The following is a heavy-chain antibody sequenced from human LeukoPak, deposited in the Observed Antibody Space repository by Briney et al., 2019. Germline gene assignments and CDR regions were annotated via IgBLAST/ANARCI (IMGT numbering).Heavy chain of an antibody. CDR2: MNPDSGNT. CDR1: GHTFTSYD. D-gene: IGHD6-13*01. CDR3: ARRIAAAGVGIVY. J-gene: IGHJ4*02. Sequence: ASVKVSCKASGHTFTSYDINWVRQATGQGLEWMGWMNPDSGNTGYAQKFQGRVTMTRSPSISTAYMELSSLTSEDTAVYYCARRIAAAGVGIVYWGQGTLVTVSS. V-gene: IGHV1-8*01.